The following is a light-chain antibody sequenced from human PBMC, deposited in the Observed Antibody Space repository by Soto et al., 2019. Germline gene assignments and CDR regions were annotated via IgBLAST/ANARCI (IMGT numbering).Light chain of an antibody. CDR3: QQYNSYSLT. CDR2: DAS. Sequence: DIQMTQSPSTLSASVGDRVTITCPASQRISSWLAWYQQKPGKAPKLLIYDASSLESGVPSRFSGSGSGTEFTLTISSLQPDDFAAYYCQQYNSYSLTFGQGTKVDIK. J-gene: IGKJ1*01. CDR1: QRISSW. V-gene: IGKV1-5*01.